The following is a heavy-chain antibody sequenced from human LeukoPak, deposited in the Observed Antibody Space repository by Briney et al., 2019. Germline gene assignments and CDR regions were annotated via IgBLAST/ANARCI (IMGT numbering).Heavy chain of an antibody. CDR2: IYSGGST. CDR1: GFTVSSNY. CDR3: ASYGSGNWGYFDY. D-gene: IGHD3-10*01. Sequence: GGSLRLSGAASGFTVSSNYMSWVRQAPGKGLEWVSVIYSGGSTYYADSVKGRFTISRDNSKNTLYLQTNSLRAEDTAVYYCASYGSGNWGYFDYWGQGTLVTVSS. V-gene: IGHV3-53*01. J-gene: IGHJ4*02.